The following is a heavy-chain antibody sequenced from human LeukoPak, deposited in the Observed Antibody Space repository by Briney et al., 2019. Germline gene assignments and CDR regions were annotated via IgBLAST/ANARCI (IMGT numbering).Heavy chain of an antibody. CDR3: ARAMDLFDY. CDR1: GGSISSSSCY. V-gene: IGHV4-61*02. Sequence: SETLSLTCTVSGGSISSSSCYWGWIRQPAGKGLEWIGRIYTSGSTNYNPSLKSRVTISVDTSKNQFSLKLSSVTAADTAVYYCARAMDLFDYWGQGTLVTVSS. J-gene: IGHJ4*02. CDR2: IYTSGST. D-gene: IGHD3-10*01.